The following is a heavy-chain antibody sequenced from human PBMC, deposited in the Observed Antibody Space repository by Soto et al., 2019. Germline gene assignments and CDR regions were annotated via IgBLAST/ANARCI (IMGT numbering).Heavy chain of an antibody. V-gene: IGHV4-31*03. CDR2: IFYSGTT. J-gene: IGHJ3*02. Sequence: QVQLQESGPGLVKPSQTLSLNCSVSGGSINTDDYYWGWIRQHAGQGLEWIGYIFYSGTTYYNPSLKSRISISLDTSKNQFSLEMSSVTAADTAMYYCARVRGHAFDIRDQGTMVTVSS. CDR1: GGSINTDDYY. D-gene: IGHD3-10*01. CDR3: ARVRGHAFDI.